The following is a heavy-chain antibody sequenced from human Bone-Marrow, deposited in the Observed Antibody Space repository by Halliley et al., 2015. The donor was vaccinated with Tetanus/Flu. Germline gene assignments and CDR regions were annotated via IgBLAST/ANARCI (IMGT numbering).Heavy chain of an antibody. Sequence: LRWMEVIYPSNPKSKYSPSFQGPVIVSVEKPMRTAYLQWRSLKSSDTAMYYCARRSMYSSGWYDNWGQGTLVTVSS. V-gene: IGHV5-51*04. CDR3: ARRSMYSSGWYDN. D-gene: IGHD3-22*01. CDR2: IYPSNPKS. J-gene: IGHJ5*02.